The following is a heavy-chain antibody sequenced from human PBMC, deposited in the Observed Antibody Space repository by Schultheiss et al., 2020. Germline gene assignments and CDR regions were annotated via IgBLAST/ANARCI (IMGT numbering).Heavy chain of an antibody. V-gene: IGHV3-48*01. CDR2: ISGSGGST. D-gene: IGHD2-15*01. Sequence: GGSLRLSCAASGFTFSSYSMNWVRQAPGKGLEWVSGISGSGGSTYYADSVKGRFTISRENAKNSLYLQMNSLRAGDTAVYYCARGPHCSGGSCYPYYYYMDVWGKGTTVNV. CDR3: ARGPHCSGGSCYPYYYYMDV. CDR1: GFTFSSYS. J-gene: IGHJ6*03.